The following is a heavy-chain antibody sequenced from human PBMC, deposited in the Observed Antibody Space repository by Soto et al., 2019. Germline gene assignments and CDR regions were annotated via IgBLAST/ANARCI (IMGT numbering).Heavy chain of an antibody. CDR3: ARLKEGGMDV. V-gene: IGHV4-39*01. CDR1: GGSISSSSYY. CDR2: IYYSGST. Sequence: SDTLSLTCTVSGGSISSSSYYWGWIRQPPGKGLEWIGSIYYSGSTYYNPSLKSRVTISVDTSKNQFSLKLSSVTAADTAVYYCARLKEGGMDVWGQGTTVTVSS. J-gene: IGHJ6*02.